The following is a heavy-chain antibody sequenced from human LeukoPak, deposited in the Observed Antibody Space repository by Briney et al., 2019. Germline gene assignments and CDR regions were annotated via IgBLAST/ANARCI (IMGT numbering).Heavy chain of an antibody. Sequence: GGSLRLSCVASGFTINIHYLSWVRQAPGKGLEWVSVIFSGGSMYYTDSVKGRFTISRDISENTVYLQMSSLRADDTAVYYCASRYCSGGTCAENIWGQGTMVTVSS. V-gene: IGHV3-66*01. CDR2: IFSGGSM. CDR3: ASRYCSGGTCAENI. D-gene: IGHD2-15*01. J-gene: IGHJ3*02. CDR1: GFTINIHY.